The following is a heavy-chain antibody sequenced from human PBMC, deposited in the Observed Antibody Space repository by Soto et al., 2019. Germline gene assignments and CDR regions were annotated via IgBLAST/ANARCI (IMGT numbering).Heavy chain of an antibody. Sequence: QVQLQQWGAGLLKPSETLSLTCAVYGGSLSGNFWSWIRQTPGKGLEWIAEINHRGNTNYNPSLKSRVAKSVDTSKSQFSLNLNSGTAADTAVYYCARGEFGVNYCRGTSSYCAFHIWGQGTMVTVSS. CDR3: ARGEFGVNYCRGTSSYCAFHI. CDR1: GGSLSGNF. V-gene: IGHV4-34*01. D-gene: IGHD2-2*01. CDR2: INHRGNT. J-gene: IGHJ3*02.